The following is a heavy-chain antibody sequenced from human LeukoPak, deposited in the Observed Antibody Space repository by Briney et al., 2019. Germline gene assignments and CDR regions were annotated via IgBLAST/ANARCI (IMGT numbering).Heavy chain of an antibody. D-gene: IGHD4-17*01. J-gene: IGHJ4*02. CDR2: IYSGGTT. CDR3: PRDDLLTTVDY. V-gene: IGHV3-66*02. CDR1: GFSVSSNY. Sequence: PGGSLRLSCAASGFSVSSNYMTWVRQAPGKGLEWVSVIYSGGTTYYANSVKGRFTSSRDNSKSTLHLQMNNLRAEATAVYSCPRDDLLTTVDYWGQGTLVTVSS.